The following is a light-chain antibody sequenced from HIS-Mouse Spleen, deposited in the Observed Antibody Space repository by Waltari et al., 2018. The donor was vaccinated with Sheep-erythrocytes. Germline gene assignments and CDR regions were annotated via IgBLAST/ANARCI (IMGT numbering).Light chain of an antibody. V-gene: IGLV2-8*01. CDR3: SSYAGSNNYV. CDR2: EVS. J-gene: IGLJ1*01. CDR1: RSDVGGYTY. Sequence: QSALTQPPSASGSPGQSVTIPCTRTRSDVGGYTYVSWYQQHPGKAPKLMIYEVSKRPSGVPDRFSGSKSGNTASLTVSGLQAEDEADYYCSSYAGSNNYVFGTGTKVTVL.